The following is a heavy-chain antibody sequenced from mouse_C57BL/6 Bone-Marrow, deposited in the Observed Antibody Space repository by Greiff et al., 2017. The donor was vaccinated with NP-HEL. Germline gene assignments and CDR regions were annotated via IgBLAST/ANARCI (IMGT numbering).Heavy chain of an antibody. V-gene: IGHV5-6*01. D-gene: IGHD1-1*01. J-gene: IGHJ2*01. Sequence: EVKVVESGGDLVKPGGSLKLSCAASGFTFSSYGMSWVRQTPDKRLEWVATISSGGSYTYYPDSVKGRFTISRDNAKNTLYLQISSLKSEDTAMYYCASHYYGSSLDYWGQGTTLTVSS. CDR3: ASHYYGSSLDY. CDR1: GFTFSSYG. CDR2: ISSGGSYT.